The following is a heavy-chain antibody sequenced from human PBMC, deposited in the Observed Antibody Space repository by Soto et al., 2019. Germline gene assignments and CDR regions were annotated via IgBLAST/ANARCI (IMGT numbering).Heavy chain of an antibody. D-gene: IGHD3-3*01. CDR3: ASTRGY. J-gene: IGHJ4*02. V-gene: IGHV3-7*05. CDR1: GFTFSGYW. Sequence: EVQLVESGGGLVQPGGSLRLSCAASGFTFSGYWMKWVRQAPGKGLEWVATIKEDGSEKYYVDSVKGRFTISRDSAKNSVSLKMNSLRVEDTAVYYCASTRGYWGQGTLVTVSS. CDR2: IKEDGSEK.